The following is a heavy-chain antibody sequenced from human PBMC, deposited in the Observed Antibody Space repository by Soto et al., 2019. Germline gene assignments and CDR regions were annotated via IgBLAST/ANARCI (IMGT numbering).Heavy chain of an antibody. Sequence: QVQLVESGGGVVQPGRSLRLSCAASGFTFSSYGMHWVRQAPGKGLEWVAVISYDGSMTYYADSVKGRFTISRDNSKNTLYLQMNSLRTEDTAVYNCATNRPPPSTGPIDYWGQGTLVTVSS. D-gene: IGHD4-17*01. J-gene: IGHJ4*02. V-gene: IGHV3-30*03. CDR2: ISYDGSMT. CDR3: ATNRPPPSTGPIDY. CDR1: GFTFSSYG.